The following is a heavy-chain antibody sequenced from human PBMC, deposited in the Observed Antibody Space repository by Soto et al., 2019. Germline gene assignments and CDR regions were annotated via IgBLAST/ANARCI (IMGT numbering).Heavy chain of an antibody. Sequence: EVRLVQSGGGLVQPGGSLRLSCASSLFIVSDNYMSWVRQAPGKGLEWVSLIYSGGGTDYAESVKGRFTISRDNSKNTLYLQMNSLKAEVMGIYYCATRMTTAPYWGQGTVVTVSS. CDR1: LFIVSDNY. V-gene: IGHV3-66*01. D-gene: IGHD4-17*01. CDR2: IYSGGGT. J-gene: IGHJ4*02. CDR3: ATRMTTAPY.